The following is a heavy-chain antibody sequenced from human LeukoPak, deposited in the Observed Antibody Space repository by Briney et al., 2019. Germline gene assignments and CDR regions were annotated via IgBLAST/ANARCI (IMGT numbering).Heavy chain of an antibody. D-gene: IGHD3-22*01. CDR2: VDNSGST. J-gene: IGHJ3*02. CDR1: GGSISRNS. CDR3: ARDLLAYDSSGTLDAFVI. Sequence: SETLSLTCTVSGGSISRNSWNWIRQSPGEGLEWIGYVDNSGSTNYNPSLTSRVTILLDTSKNQFSLKLSSVTAADTAVYYCARDLLAYDSSGTLDAFVIWGQGTMVTVSS. V-gene: IGHV4-59*01.